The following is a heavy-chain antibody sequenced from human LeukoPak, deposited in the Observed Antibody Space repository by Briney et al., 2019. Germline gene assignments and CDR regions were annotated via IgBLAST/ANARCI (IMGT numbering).Heavy chain of an antibody. V-gene: IGHV1-24*01. CDR2: FDPEDSET. J-gene: IGHJ4*02. Sequence: ASVKASCKVSGYTLTEVSMHWVRPTPGKGLEWMWGFDPEDSETIYAKKFQGRVTMTEDTSTDTAYMELSSLRSEDTAVYYCATVPRVRGWYPGRWGQGTLVTVSS. CDR1: GYTLTEVS. CDR3: ATVPRVRGWYPGR. D-gene: IGHD6-19*01.